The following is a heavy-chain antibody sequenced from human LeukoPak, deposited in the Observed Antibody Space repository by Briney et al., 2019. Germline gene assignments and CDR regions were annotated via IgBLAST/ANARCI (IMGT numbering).Heavy chain of an antibody. V-gene: IGHV5-51*01. CDR1: GYSSTSYW. CDR3: ARQYSSSLDY. D-gene: IGHD6-13*01. CDR2: IYPGDSDT. Sequence: GEGLKISCKVAGYSSTSYWIGWVRQLTLKGVEWMGIIYPGDSDTRYSPSFQGQVTISADKSISTAYLQWSSLKASDTAMYYCARQYSSSLDYWGQGTLVTVSS. J-gene: IGHJ4*02.